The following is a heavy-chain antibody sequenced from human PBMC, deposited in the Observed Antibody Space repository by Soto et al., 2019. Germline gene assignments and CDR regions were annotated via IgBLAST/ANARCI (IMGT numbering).Heavy chain of an antibody. J-gene: IGHJ6*02. CDR3: ARGYYGSGSPHLDYYYGMDV. CDR2: ISYSGST. CDR1: SGSISSGDYY. D-gene: IGHD3-10*01. Sequence: SETLSLTCAVSSGSISSGDYYWGWIRQPPGKGLEWIGYISYSGSTYYSPSLKSRVTISVDTSKNQFSLKLSSVTAADTAVYYCARGYYGSGSPHLDYYYGMDVWGQGTTVTVSS. V-gene: IGHV4-30-4*01.